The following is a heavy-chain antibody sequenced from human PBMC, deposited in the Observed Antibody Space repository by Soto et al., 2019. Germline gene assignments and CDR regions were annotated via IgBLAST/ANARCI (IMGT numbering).Heavy chain of an antibody. V-gene: IGHV3-7*01. Sequence: PGGSLRLSCAASGFTFSTYWMSWVRQAPGKGLEWVANIKEDGSEKYYVDSVEGRFTISRDNAKNSLYLQMNSLRAEDTAVYYCARGWGYFDSSGFPYLYAMAVWGPVTTFTVSS. D-gene: IGHD3-22*01. CDR1: GFTFSTYW. CDR3: ARGWGYFDSSGFPYLYAMAV. J-gene: IGHJ6*02. CDR2: IKEDGSEK.